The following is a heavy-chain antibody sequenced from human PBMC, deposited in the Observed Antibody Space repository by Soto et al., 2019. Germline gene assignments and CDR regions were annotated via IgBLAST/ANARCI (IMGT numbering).Heavy chain of an antibody. CDR3: ANLELAVAGLDY. D-gene: IGHD6-19*01. CDR2: ISNTGRII. V-gene: IGHV3-11*04. Sequence: NPGGSLRLSCAASGFSFSDYYMSWIRQAPGKGLEWVSYISNTGRIIYDADSVKGRFTISRDNAKNTLYLQMNSLRAEDTAVYYCANLELAVAGLDYWGQGTLVTVSS. CDR1: GFSFSDYY. J-gene: IGHJ4*02.